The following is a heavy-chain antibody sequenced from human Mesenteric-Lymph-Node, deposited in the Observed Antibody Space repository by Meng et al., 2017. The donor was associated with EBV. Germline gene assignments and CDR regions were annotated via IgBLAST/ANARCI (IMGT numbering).Heavy chain of an antibody. V-gene: IGHV1-2*06. CDR3: AREVGGQQLLVW. CDR1: GYTFSAYY. CDR2: ISPTSGGT. J-gene: IGHJ4*02. Sequence: QEQLVQSVAEVKNPGASVQVSCKASGYTFSAYYIHWVRQAPGQGLEWMGRISPTSGGTDYAQRFQGRVTMTGDTSITTVYMELDRLKSDDTAVYYCAREVGGQQLLVWWGQGTLVTVSS. D-gene: IGHD6-19*01.